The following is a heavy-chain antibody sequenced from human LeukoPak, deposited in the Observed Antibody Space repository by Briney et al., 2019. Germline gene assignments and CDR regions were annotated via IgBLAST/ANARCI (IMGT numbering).Heavy chain of an antibody. CDR3: AREAGLGIEVAGTGDAFDI. D-gene: IGHD6-19*01. J-gene: IGHJ3*02. CDR1: GYSFTSYW. V-gene: IGHV5-51*01. CDR2: IYPCDSDT. Sequence: GESLKISCKGSGYSFTSYWICCLRQMPGKGLEWMRIIYPCDSDTRYSPSFQGQVTISADKSISTAYLQWSSLKASDTAMYYCAREAGLGIEVAGTGDAFDIWGQGTMVTVSS.